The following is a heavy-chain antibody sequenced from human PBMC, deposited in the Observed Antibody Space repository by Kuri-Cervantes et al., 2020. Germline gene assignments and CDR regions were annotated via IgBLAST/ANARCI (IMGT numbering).Heavy chain of an antibody. CDR1: GFTFGDYA. CDR3: ARLRGGYDFDY. D-gene: IGHD3-22*01. J-gene: IGHJ4*02. CDR2: IRSKAYGGTT. V-gene: IGHV3-49*03. Sequence: GGSLRLSCTASGFTFGDYAMSWFRQAPGKGLEWVGFIRSKAYGGTTEYAASVKGRFTISRDNAKNSLFLQMHSLRVGDTAIYYCARLRGGYDFDYWGQGTLVTVSS.